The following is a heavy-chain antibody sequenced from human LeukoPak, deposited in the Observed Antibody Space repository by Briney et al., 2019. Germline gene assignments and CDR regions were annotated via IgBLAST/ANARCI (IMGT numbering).Heavy chain of an antibody. Sequence: PSETLSLACTVSGGSINSATYYWGWIRQPPGKGLEWIGTIYSSGSTSYTPSLESRVTMSVDTSKNQFFLKLTSVTAADTAVYYCARALAYCAGNCVTDYFDYWGQGALVTVSS. CDR3: ARALAYCAGNCVTDYFDY. J-gene: IGHJ4*02. CDR1: GGSINSATYY. V-gene: IGHV4-39*01. D-gene: IGHD2-21*01. CDR2: IYSSGST.